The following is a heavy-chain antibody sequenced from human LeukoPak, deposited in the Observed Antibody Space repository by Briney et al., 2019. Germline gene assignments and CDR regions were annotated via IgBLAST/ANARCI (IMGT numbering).Heavy chain of an antibody. V-gene: IGHV3-23*01. CDR2: LSGARGRV. CDR3: AKKRLPATGGNSMDV. D-gene: IGHD1-1*01. J-gene: IGHJ6*04. CDR1: GFTFSDYA. Sequence: PGGSLRLSCAASGFTFSDYAMNWVRQAPGKGLEWVSILSGARGRVDYADSVKGRFTISRDNSKNTVYLYMNNLRAEDTAVYYCAKKRLPATGGNSMDVWGKGTTVTVSS.